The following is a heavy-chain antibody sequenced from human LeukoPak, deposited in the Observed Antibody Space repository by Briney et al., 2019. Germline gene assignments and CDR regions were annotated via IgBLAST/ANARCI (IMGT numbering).Heavy chain of an antibody. CDR2: ISYGETT. J-gene: IGHJ4*02. CDR3: ARDSTRKGDWDFDY. D-gene: IGHD2-21*02. V-gene: IGHV4-59*01. Sequence: PSETLSLTCTVSGGSISSFYWSWIRQPPGKGLEYIGYISYGETTSYNPSLKSRVTISVDTSKNQFSLKLTSVTAADTAVYYCARDSTRKGDWDFDYWGQGTLVTVSS. CDR1: GGSISSFY.